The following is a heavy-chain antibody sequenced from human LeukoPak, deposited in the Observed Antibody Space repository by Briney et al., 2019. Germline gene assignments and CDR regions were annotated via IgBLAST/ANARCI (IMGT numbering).Heavy chain of an antibody. CDR1: GFTLSDFW. CDR2: IDQDGSDE. D-gene: IGHD5-24*01. J-gene: IGHJ5*02. Sequence: GGSLRLSCAASGFTLSDFWMRWVRQARGKGLEWVANIDQDGSDENYVGSVKGRFTIYRDDAKNSLYLQMNSLRAEDTAVYYCARLRDGYNSRWFDPWGQGTLVTVSS. V-gene: IGHV3-7*01. CDR3: ARLRDGYNSRWFDP.